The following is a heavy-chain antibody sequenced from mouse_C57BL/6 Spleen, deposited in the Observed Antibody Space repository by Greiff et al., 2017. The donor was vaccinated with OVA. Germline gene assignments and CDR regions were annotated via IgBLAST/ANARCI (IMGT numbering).Heavy chain of an antibody. D-gene: IGHD2-1*01. CDR2: ISYDGSN. Sequence: ESGPGLVKPSQSLSLTCSVTGYSITSGYYWNWIRQFPGNKLEWMGYISYDGSNNYNPSLKNRISITRDTSKNQFFLKLNSVTTEDTATYYCARDYYGNLGFAYWGQGTLVTVSA. J-gene: IGHJ3*01. CDR3: ARDYYGNLGFAY. V-gene: IGHV3-6*01. CDR1: GYSITSGYY.